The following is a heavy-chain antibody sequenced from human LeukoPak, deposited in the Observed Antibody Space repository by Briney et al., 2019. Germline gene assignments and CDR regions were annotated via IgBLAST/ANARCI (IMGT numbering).Heavy chain of an antibody. CDR3: AREAVRCCSGGSCFTCGWFDP. Sequence: GGSLRLSCAGSGFTFSSNPLSWVRQAPGKGLEWVSAINPSGGNTYYADSVRGRFTISGDNSKNTLYLQMNTLRAEDTAVYYCAREAVRCCSGGSCFTCGWFDPWGQGTLVTVSS. CDR1: GFTFSSNP. CDR2: INPSGGNT. J-gene: IGHJ5*02. V-gene: IGHV3-23*01. D-gene: IGHD2-15*01.